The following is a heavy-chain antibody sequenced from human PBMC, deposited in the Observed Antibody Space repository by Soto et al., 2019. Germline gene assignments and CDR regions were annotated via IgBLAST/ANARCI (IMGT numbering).Heavy chain of an antibody. CDR3: AADLSFGGQQLGRHGMDV. J-gene: IGHJ6*02. CDR2: IVVGSGNT. CDR1: GFTFTSSA. D-gene: IGHD6-13*01. V-gene: IGHV1-58*01. Sequence: ASVKVSCKASGFTFTSSAVQWVRQARGQRLEWIGWIVVGSGNTNYAQKFQERVTITRDMSTSTAYMELSGLRSEDTAVYYCAADLSFGGQQLGRHGMDVWGQGTTVTVSS.